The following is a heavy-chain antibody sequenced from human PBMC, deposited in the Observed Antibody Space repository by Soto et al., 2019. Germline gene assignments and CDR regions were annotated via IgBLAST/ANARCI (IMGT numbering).Heavy chain of an antibody. CDR2: IYYSGST. CDR3: ARDVFGATIEKLYGAFDI. CDR1: GGSVSSGSYY. J-gene: IGHJ3*02. Sequence: SETLSLTCTVSGGSVSSGSYYWSWIRQPPGKGLEWIGYIYYSGSTNYNPSLKSRVTISVDTSKNQFSLKLSSVTAADTAVYYCARDVFGATIEKLYGAFDIWGQGTMVTVSS. D-gene: IGHD5-12*01. V-gene: IGHV4-61*01.